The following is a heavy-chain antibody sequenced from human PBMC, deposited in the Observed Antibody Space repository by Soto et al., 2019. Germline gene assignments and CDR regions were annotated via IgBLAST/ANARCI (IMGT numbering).Heavy chain of an antibody. J-gene: IGHJ4*02. V-gene: IGHV1-18*01. D-gene: IGHD1-1*01. CDR1: GYAFTTYG. CDR3: ARGRYGDY. CDR2: ISAHNGNT. Sequence: QVHLVRSGAEVKKPGASVKVSCKGSGYAFTTYGITWVRQAPGQGLEWMGWISAHNGNTNYAQKIQGRVTVTRDTATSKAYVELRSLRSDNTAVYYCARGRYGDYWGQGALVTVSS.